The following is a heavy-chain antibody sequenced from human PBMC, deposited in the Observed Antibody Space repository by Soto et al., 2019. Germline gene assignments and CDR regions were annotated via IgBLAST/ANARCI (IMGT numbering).Heavy chain of an antibody. V-gene: IGHV1-69*13. J-gene: IGHJ4*02. Sequence: GASVKVSCKASGGTFSSYAISWVRQAPGQGLEWMGGIIPIFGTANYAQKFQGRVTITADESTSTAYMELSSLRSEDTAVYYCASVPSIAARRQFDYWGQGTLVTVSS. CDR1: GGTFSSYA. D-gene: IGHD6-6*01. CDR2: IIPIFGTA. CDR3: ASVPSIAARRQFDY.